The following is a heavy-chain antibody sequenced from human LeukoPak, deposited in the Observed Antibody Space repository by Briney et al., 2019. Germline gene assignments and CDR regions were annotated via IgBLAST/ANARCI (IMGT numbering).Heavy chain of an antibody. D-gene: IGHD3-3*01. J-gene: IGHJ6*03. CDR1: GGSISSTCYH. CDR3: ARHDGGHYYYYMDV. CDR2: IYDSGTT. V-gene: IGHV4-39*01. Sequence: SETLSLTCSVSGGSISSTCYHWGWIRQPPGKGLEWSGSIYDSGTTYYNPSLKSRVTISVDTSKNQFSLKLSSVTAAGTAVYYCARHDGGHYYYYMDVWGKGTTVTVSS.